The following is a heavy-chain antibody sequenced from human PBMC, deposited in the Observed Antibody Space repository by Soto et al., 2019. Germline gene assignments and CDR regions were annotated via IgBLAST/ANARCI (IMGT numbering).Heavy chain of an antibody. CDR1: GFTFTRYG. Sequence: PXGSLGLSGAASGFTFTRYGMNWVRQAPGKGLEWVSSISSTTNYIYYADSMKGRFTVSRDNAKNSVYLEINSLSAEDTAVYYCARESEDLTSNFDYWGQGTLVTVSS. V-gene: IGHV3-21*01. J-gene: IGHJ4*02. CDR2: ISSTTNYI. CDR3: ARESEDLTSNFDY.